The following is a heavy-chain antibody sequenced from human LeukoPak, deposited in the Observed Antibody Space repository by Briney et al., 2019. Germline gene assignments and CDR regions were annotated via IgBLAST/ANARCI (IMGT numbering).Heavy chain of an antibody. D-gene: IGHD6-13*01. CDR3: AREGGGAAAGMDY. Sequence: SETLSLTCTVSGGSISSYYWSWIRQPPGKGLEWIGYIYYSGSTNYNPSLKSRVTISVETSKNQFSLNLSSVNAADTAGDSCAREGGGAAAGMDYWGQGTLVTVSS. V-gene: IGHV4-59*01. J-gene: IGHJ4*02. CDR2: IYYSGST. CDR1: GGSISSYY.